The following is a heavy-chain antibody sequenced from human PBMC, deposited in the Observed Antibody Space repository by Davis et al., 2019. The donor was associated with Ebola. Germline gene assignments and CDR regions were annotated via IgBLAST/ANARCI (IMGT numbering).Heavy chain of an antibody. CDR3: ARRSLAWGSGSWFDP. D-gene: IGHD7-27*01. CDR2: INPNSGGT. Sequence: ASVKVSCKASGYTFTGYYMHWVRQAPGQGLEWMGWINPNSGGTNYAQKFQGRVTMTRNTSISTAYMELSSLRSEDTAVYYCARRSLAWGSGSWFDPWGQGTLVTVSS. V-gene: IGHV1-2*02. CDR1: GYTFTGYY. J-gene: IGHJ5*02.